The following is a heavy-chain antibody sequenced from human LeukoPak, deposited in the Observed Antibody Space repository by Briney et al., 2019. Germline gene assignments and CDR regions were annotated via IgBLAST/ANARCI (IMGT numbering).Heavy chain of an antibody. CDR1: GGTFSSYA. V-gene: IGHV1-69*04. CDR2: IIPIFGIA. D-gene: IGHD2-2*01. J-gene: IGHJ6*02. CDR3: ASEYQLLNYYYYGMDV. Sequence: SVKVSCKASGGTFSSYAISWERQAPGQGIEWMGRIIPIFGIANYAQKLQGRVTITADKSTSTAYMDLSSLRSEDMAVYYCASEYQLLNYYYYGMDVWGQGTTVTVSS.